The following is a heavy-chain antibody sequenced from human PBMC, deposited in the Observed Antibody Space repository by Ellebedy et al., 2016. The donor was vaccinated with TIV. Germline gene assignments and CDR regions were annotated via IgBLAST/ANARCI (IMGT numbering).Heavy chain of an antibody. V-gene: IGHV1-18*01. J-gene: IGHJ4*02. CDR2: ISVYNGNR. D-gene: IGHD2-15*01. Sequence: ASVKVSXXASGYSFNSYGINWVRQAPGQGLEWMGWISVYNGNRNYAQKLQGRVTMTTDTSTSTAYMELRSLRSDDTSVYYCARDGDIVAGVDGAPFDYWGQGTLVTVSS. CDR1: GYSFNSYG. CDR3: ARDGDIVAGVDGAPFDY.